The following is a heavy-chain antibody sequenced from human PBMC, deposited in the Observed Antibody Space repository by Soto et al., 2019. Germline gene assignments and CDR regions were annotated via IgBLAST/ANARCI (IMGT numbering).Heavy chain of an antibody. D-gene: IGHD6-19*01. J-gene: IGHJ4*02. CDR3: AKVRRAVAGTGADYFDY. CDR1: GFTFSSYA. Sequence: GSLRLSCAASGFTFSSYAMSWVRQAPGKGLEWVSAISGSGGSTYYADSVKGRFTISRDNSKNTLYLQMNSLRAEDTAVYYCAKVRRAVAGTGADYFDYWGQGTLVTVSS. V-gene: IGHV3-23*01. CDR2: ISGSGGST.